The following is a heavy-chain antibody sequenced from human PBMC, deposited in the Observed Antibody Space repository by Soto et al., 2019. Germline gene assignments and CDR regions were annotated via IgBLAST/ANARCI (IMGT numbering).Heavy chain of an antibody. CDR3: AREPQMTTVLDY. Sequence: ASVKVSCTASGYTFTSYGISWVRQAPGQGLEWMGWISAYNGNTNYAQKLQGRVTMTTDTSTSTAYMELRSLRSDDTAVYYCAREPQMTTVLDYWGQGTLVTVSS. V-gene: IGHV1-18*01. D-gene: IGHD4-17*01. CDR1: GYTFTSYG. CDR2: ISAYNGNT. J-gene: IGHJ4*02.